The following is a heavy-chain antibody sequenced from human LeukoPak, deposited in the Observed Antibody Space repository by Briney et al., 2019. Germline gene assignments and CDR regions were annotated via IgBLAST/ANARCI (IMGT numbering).Heavy chain of an antibody. J-gene: IGHJ3*02. CDR2: ISSDGSRT. CDR1: GFTFSYYA. Sequence: GGSLRLSCAASGFTFSYYAMHWVRQAPGKGLEFVSMISSDGSRTYYANSVRGRFTISRDNSKNTLYLQMGSLRAEDMAVYYCARGRGGPSDGFDIWGQGTLVTVSS. CDR3: ARGRGGPSDGFDI. V-gene: IGHV3-64*01. D-gene: IGHD3-16*01.